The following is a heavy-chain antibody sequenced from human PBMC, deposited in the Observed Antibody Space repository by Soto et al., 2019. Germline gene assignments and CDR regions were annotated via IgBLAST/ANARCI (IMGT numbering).Heavy chain of an antibody. Sequence: GESLKISCKGSGYSFTSYWIGWVRQMPGKGLEWMGIIYPGYSDTRYSPSFQGQVTISADKSISTAYLQWSSLKASDTAMYYCARHGPAPVRVFGGNDLDYWGQGTLVTVSS. V-gene: IGHV5-51*01. CDR2: IYPGYSDT. D-gene: IGHD3-10*02. J-gene: IGHJ4*02. CDR3: ARHGPAPVRVFGGNDLDY. CDR1: GYSFTSYW.